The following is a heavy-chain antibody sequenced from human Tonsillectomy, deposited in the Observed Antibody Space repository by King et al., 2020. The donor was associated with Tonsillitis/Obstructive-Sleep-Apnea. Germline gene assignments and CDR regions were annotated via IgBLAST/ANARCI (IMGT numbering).Heavy chain of an antibody. D-gene: IGHD5-24*01. CDR1: GFTFSSYA. Sequence: VQLVESGGGVVQPGRSLRLSCAASGFTFSSYAMHWVRQAPGKGLEWVAVISYDGSNKYYADSVKGRFTISRDNSKNTLYLQMNSLRAEDTAVYYCARDRDGLPLPDDAFDIWGQGTMVTVSS. V-gene: IGHV3-30*04. CDR2: ISYDGSNK. J-gene: IGHJ3*02. CDR3: ARDRDGLPLPDDAFDI.